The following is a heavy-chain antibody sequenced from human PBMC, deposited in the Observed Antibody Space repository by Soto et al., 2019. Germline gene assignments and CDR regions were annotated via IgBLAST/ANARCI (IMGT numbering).Heavy chain of an antibody. J-gene: IGHJ4*02. CDR2: ISSFGSTV. V-gene: IGHV3-48*03. CDR3: ARIGVVGSRSLDN. D-gene: IGHD2-2*01. CDR1: GFNFRNYE. Sequence: GSLRLSCAASGFNFRNYEMNWVRQAPGKGLEWVAYISSFGSTVFYPDSVRGRFTVSRDNAKNSMFLEMKTLRAEDTAVYYCARIGVVGSRSLDNWGQGTLVTVSS.